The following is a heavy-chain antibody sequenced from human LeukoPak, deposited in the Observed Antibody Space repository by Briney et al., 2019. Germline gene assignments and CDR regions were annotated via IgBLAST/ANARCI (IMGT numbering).Heavy chain of an antibody. Sequence: GGSLRLSCAASGFNFRDYFMSWIRQAPGKGLEWLSYISTGGNEISYADSVKGRFFISRDNARNSLYLQINGLRAEDTAVYYCARQIAVAGLCDYWGQGSLVTVSS. CDR1: GFNFRDYF. CDR3: ARQIAVAGLCDY. CDR2: ISTGGNEI. D-gene: IGHD6-19*01. V-gene: IGHV3-11*01. J-gene: IGHJ4*02.